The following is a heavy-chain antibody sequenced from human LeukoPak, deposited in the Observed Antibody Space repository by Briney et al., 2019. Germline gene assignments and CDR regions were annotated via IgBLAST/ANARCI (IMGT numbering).Heavy chain of an antibody. CDR1: GFTFSNYW. CDR3: ARDKKSGESSEIDY. J-gene: IGHJ4*02. V-gene: IGHV3-74*03. Sequence: GGSLRLSCAASGFTFSNYWVHWGRQAPGKGLVWVSRINRDGSTTKYADSVKGRFTVSRDNAKNTLNLQMNSLRAEDTAVYYCARDKKSGESSEIDYWGQGTLVTVSS. CDR2: INRDGSTT. D-gene: IGHD3-10*01.